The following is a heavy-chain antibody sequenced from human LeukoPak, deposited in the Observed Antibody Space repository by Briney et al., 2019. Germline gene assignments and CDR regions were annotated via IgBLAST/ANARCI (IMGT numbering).Heavy chain of an antibody. CDR2: IRYDGSNK. V-gene: IGHV3-30*02. D-gene: IGHD4-17*01. CDR3: AKDARTTVTTPTNY. CDR1: GFTFSSYG. Sequence: GGSLRLSCAASGFTFSSYGMHWVRQAPGKGLEWVAFIRYDGSNKCYADSVKGRFTISRDNSKNTLYLQMNSLRAEDTAVYYCAKDARTTVTTPTNYWGQGTLVTVSS. J-gene: IGHJ4*02.